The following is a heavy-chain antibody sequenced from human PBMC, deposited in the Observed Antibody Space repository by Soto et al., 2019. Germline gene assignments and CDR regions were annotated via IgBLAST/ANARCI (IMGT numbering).Heavy chain of an antibody. J-gene: IGHJ4*02. V-gene: IGHV3-30-3*01. CDR3: ARDLGY. Sequence: LRLSCAASGFTFSSYAMHWVRHAPGKGLEWVAVISYDGSNKYYADSVKGRFTISRDNSKNTLYLQMNSLRAEDTAVYYCARDLGYWGQGTLVTVSS. CDR2: ISYDGSNK. CDR1: GFTFSSYA.